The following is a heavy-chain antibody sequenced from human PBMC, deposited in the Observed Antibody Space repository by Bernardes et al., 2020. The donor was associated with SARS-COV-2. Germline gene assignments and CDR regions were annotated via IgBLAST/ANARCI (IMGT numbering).Heavy chain of an antibody. J-gene: IGHJ4*02. CDR3: VRGPSDGHGRFEY. V-gene: IGHV3-74*01. CDR2: INSDGSTT. CDR1: GFTFSTHW. Sequence: GGSLRLSCAASGFTFSTHWMHWVRQAPGKGLMWVSRINSDGSTTTYADSVKGRFTISRDNTKNTLYLQMNSLRVEDTGVYYCVRGPSDGHGRFEYWGQGTLGTVSS.